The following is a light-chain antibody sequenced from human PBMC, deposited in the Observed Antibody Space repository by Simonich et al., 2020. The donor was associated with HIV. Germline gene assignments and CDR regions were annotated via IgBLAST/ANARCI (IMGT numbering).Light chain of an antibody. CDR3: QHYYTTPLT. V-gene: IGKV3-15*01. CDR1: QIVRSN. CDR2: DAS. Sequence: IVMTQSPATLSVSPGKRPTPSCRASQIVRSNLAWYQQKPGHAPRLLIFDASTRATGVPAKFSGSGSGTDFTLTISSMQAEDVALYYCQHYYTTPLTFGGGTKVEIK. J-gene: IGKJ4*01.